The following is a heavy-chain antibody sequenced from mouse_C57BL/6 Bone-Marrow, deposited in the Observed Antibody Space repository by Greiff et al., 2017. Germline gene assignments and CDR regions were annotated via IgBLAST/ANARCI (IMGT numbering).Heavy chain of an antibody. CDR1: GYTFTSYW. CDR2: IDPSDSYT. V-gene: IGHV1-59*01. CDR3: ARGDGNFYAVDY. J-gene: IGHJ4*01. D-gene: IGHD2-1*01. Sequence: QVQLQQPGAELVRPGTSVKLSCKASGYTFTSYWMHWVKQRPGQGLEWIGVIDPSDSYTNYNQKFKGKATLTVDTYSSTAYMQISSLTSEDSAVYYCARGDGNFYAVDYWGQGTSVTVS.